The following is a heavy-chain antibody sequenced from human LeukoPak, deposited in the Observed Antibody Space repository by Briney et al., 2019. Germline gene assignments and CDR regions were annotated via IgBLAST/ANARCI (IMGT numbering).Heavy chain of an antibody. CDR3: ANDKRLLWFGRDAFDI. J-gene: IGHJ3*02. V-gene: IGHV3-73*01. D-gene: IGHD3-10*01. CDR2: IRTKANSYAT. Sequence: PGGSLRLSRAASGFTFSSYEMNWVRQASGKGLEWVGRIRTKANSYATAYAASVKGRFTISRDDSKNTAYLQMNSLRAEDTAVYYCANDKRLLWFGRDAFDIWGQGTMVTVSS. CDR1: GFTFSSYE.